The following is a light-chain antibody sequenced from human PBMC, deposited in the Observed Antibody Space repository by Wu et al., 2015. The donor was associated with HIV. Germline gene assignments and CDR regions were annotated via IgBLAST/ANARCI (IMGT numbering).Light chain of an antibody. V-gene: IGKV3-15*01. J-gene: IGKJ1*01. Sequence: ETVMTQSPATLSVFRGERATLSCWASQSVSSNLAWYQQKPGRAPRLPIYGAFTRATGIPARFSGSGSATEFTLTIDSVQSEDSAVYYCQQYNNWPRTFGQGTKVEIK. CDR2: GAF. CDR3: QQYNNWPRT. CDR1: QSVSSN.